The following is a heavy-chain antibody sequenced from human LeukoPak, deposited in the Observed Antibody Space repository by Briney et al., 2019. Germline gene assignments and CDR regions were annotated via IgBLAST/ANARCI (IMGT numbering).Heavy chain of an antibody. V-gene: IGHV1-8*02. CDR3: ARDCSSTSCYAAFDI. CDR2: MNPNSGNT. Sequence: ASVKVSCKASGYTFTTQYIHWVRQATGQGLEWMGWMNPNSGNTGYAQKFQGRVTMTRNTSISTAYMELSSLRSEDTAVYYCARDCSSTSCYAAFDIWGQGTMVTVSS. D-gene: IGHD2-2*01. CDR1: GYTFTTQY. J-gene: IGHJ3*02.